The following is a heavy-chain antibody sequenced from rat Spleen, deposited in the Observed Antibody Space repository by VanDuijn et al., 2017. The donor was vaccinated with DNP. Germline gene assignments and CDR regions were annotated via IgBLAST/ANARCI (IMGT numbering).Heavy chain of an antibody. J-gene: IGHJ2*01. CDR2: INPDGGNT. V-gene: IGHV5S23*01. D-gene: IGHD1-11*01. CDR3: ARDAGGPFDY. Sequence: EVQLVESGGGLVQPGRSLKLSCSASGLTFSDYNMAWVRQAPGQGLEWVASINPDGGNTYYPDSVKGRFTISRDNAKNTLQLQMNNLRSEDTATYYCARDAGGPFDYWGQGVMVTVSS. CDR1: GLTFSDYN.